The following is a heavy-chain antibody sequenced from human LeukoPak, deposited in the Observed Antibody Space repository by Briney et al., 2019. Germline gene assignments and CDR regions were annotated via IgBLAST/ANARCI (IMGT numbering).Heavy chain of an antibody. CDR1: GYSISSGYY. D-gene: IGHD3-9*01. CDR2: IYHSGST. V-gene: IGHV4-38-2*02. Sequence: PSETLSLTCTVSGYSISSGYYWGWIRQPPGKGLEWIGSIYHSGSTYYNPSLKSRVTISVDTSKNQFSLKLSSVTAADTAVYYCARVESETYYDILTGYYLDYWGQGTLVTVSS. J-gene: IGHJ4*02. CDR3: ARVESETYYDILTGYYLDY.